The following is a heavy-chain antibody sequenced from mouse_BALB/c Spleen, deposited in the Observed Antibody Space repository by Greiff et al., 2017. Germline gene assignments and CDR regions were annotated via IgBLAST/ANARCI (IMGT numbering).Heavy chain of an antibody. CDR2: INPSNGRT. D-gene: IGHD2-4*01. CDR3: ARFDYDVAMDY. V-gene: IGHV1S81*02. J-gene: IGHJ4*01. Sequence: QVQLQQSGAELVKPGASVKLSCKASGYTFTSYWMHWVKQRPGQGLEWIGEINPSNGRTNYNEKFKSKATLTVDKSSSTAYMQLSSLTSEDSAVYYCARFDYDVAMDYWGQGTTLTVSS. CDR1: GYTFTSYW.